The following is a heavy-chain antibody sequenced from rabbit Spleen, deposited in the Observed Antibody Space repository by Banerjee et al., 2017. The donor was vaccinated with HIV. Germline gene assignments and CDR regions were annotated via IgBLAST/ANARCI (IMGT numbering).Heavy chain of an antibody. D-gene: IGHD1-1*01. V-gene: IGHV1S40*01. Sequence: QSLEESGGDLVKPGASLTLTCTASGFSFSYSDYMCWVRQPPGKGPEWIACIGAGVSYTTYYATWAKGRFTGSKTSSTTVTLQMTSLTAADTATYFCAKDLTDVIGWNFGLWGPGTLVTVS. J-gene: IGHJ6*01. CDR3: AKDLTDVIGWNFGL. CDR2: IGAGVSYTT. CDR1: GFSFSYSDY.